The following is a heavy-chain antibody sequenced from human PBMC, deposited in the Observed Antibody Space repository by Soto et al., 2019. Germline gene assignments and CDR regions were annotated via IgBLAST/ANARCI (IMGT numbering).Heavy chain of an antibody. CDR1: GFTFSIYS. D-gene: IGHD1-26*01. J-gene: IGHJ6*02. Sequence: EVQLVASGGGLVKPGGSLRLSCAASGFTFSIYSLNWVRQAPGKGLDWVSSISSTGSYIFYADSVKGRFTISRDNTKNSLSMQMNSLRAEDTAVYCCARVGMNIHGMDVWGLGTTVTVSS. CDR2: ISSTGSYI. V-gene: IGHV3-21*01. CDR3: ARVGMNIHGMDV.